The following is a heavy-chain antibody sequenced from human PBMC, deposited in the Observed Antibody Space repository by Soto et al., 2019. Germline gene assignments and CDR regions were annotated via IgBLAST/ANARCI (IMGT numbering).Heavy chain of an antibody. D-gene: IGHD3-10*01. CDR2: ISGSGSYI. V-gene: IGHV3-11*06. CDR3: TNIGRDFYGSGRGAR. J-gene: IGHJ1*01. Sequence: PGGSLRLSCAASGFMFGDFYMSWVRQAPGKGLEWLSYISGSGSYIGYADSVKGRFTISRDNANNSLYLQMISLRAEDTAMYYCTNIGRDFYGSGRGARWGKGTLVTVSS. CDR1: GFMFGDFY.